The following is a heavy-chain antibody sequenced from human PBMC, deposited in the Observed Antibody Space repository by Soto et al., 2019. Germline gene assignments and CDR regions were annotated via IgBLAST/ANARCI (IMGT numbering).Heavy chain of an antibody. CDR1: GFTFSNYA. D-gene: IGHD2-2*01. CDR2: ISGGDGSTYYA. J-gene: IGHJ4*02. V-gene: IGHV3-23*01. Sequence: GGSLRLSCAASGFTFSNYAMSWVRQAPGKGLEWVSIISGGDGSTYYAYYADSVKGRFTISRDNSKNTLYLQMNSLRAEDTAVYYCATTSLTVRLKYFENWGQGTLVTVSS. CDR3: ATTSLTVRLKYFEN.